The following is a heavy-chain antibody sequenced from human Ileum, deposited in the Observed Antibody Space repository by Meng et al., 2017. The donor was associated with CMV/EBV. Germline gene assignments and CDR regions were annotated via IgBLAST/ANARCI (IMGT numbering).Heavy chain of an antibody. V-gene: IGHV3-23*01. Sequence: ETLSLTCAASGFTFSSYAMSWVRQAPGKGLEWVSAISGSGGSTYYADSVKGRFTISRDNSKNTLYLQMNSLRAEDTAVYYCAKDQYSSSSYYYYGMDVWGQGTTVTVSS. CDR1: GFTFSSYA. CDR2: ISGSGGST. J-gene: IGHJ6*02. CDR3: AKDQYSSSSYYYYGMDV. D-gene: IGHD6-6*01.